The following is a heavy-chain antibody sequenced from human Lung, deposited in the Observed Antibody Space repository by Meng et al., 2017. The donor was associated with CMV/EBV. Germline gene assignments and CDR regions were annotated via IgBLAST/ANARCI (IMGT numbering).Heavy chain of an antibody. Sequence: ASXXVSCKASGYTFTSYGISWVRQAPGQGLEWMGWISAYNGNTNYAQKLQGRVTMTTDTSTSTAYMELRSLRSDDTAVYYCARDRRNYGMDVWGQGTMVTVSS. CDR3: ARDRRNYGMDV. CDR2: ISAYNGNT. V-gene: IGHV1-18*01. CDR1: GYTFTSYG. J-gene: IGHJ6*02.